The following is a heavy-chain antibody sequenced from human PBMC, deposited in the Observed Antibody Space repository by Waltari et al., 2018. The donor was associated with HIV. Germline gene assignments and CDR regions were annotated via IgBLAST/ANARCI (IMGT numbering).Heavy chain of an antibody. D-gene: IGHD2-8*01. CDR2: INPNSGKA. Sequence: QADLVQSGAEVKNLGASVKVPCKAIGYTFSSYDINWVRQAAGQGVEWVGWINPNSGKAGYAQKFQGRVTMTRNSSTSTAYMELSGLTSEDTAVYYCASRTKGYCPSGLCLNIDVWGQGTTVTVSS. CDR1: GYTFSSYD. J-gene: IGHJ6*02. CDR3: ASRTKGYCPSGLCLNIDV. V-gene: IGHV1-8*02.